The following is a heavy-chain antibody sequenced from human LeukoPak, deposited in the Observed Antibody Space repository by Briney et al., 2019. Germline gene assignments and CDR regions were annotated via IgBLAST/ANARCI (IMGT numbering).Heavy chain of an antibody. CDR3: ARLRMVRGVLYYFDY. D-gene: IGHD3-10*01. J-gene: IGHJ4*02. CDR1: GGSISSSSYY. Sequence: SETLSLNCTVSGGSISSSSYYWGWIRQPPGKGLEWIGTIYYSGSTYDNPSLKSRVTISEDTSKNQFSLKLSSATAADTAVYYCARLRMVRGVLYYFDYWGQGTLVTVSS. CDR2: IYYSGST. V-gene: IGHV4-39*01.